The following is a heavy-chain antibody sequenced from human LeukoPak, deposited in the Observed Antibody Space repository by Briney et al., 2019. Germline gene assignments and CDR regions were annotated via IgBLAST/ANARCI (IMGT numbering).Heavy chain of an antibody. J-gene: IGHJ4*02. V-gene: IGHV3-23*01. D-gene: IGHD5-12*01. Sequence: GGSLRLSCAASGFTFGNFALSWVRQAPGKGLEWISSISGSGEAAYFADSVWGRFTISRDNSKDMLSLQMNSLRVDDTAVYYCAKDPGFSGNEPVGYFDYWGQGILVTVTS. CDR1: GFTFGNFA. CDR2: ISGSGEAA. CDR3: AKDPGFSGNEPVGYFDY.